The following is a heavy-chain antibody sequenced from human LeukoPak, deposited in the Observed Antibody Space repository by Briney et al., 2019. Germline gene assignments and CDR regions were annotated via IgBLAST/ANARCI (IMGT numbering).Heavy chain of an antibody. J-gene: IGHJ4*02. Sequence: GGSLRLSCAASGFTFSSNWMSWVRQAPGKGLEWVASINQDGSEKKYVDSVKGRFTISRDNAKNSLYLQTNSLRAEDTAVYFRARVYCRGGSCYTYLDYWGQGTLVTVSS. CDR3: ARVYCRGGSCYTYLDY. CDR2: INQDGSEK. CDR1: GFTFSSNW. V-gene: IGHV3-7*04. D-gene: IGHD2-15*01.